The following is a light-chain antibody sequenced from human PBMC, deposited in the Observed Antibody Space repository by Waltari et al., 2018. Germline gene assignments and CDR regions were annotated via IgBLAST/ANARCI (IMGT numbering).Light chain of an antibody. CDR1: SSDVGGYNY. CDR2: DVS. Sequence: QSALTQPASVSGSPGQSITISCTGTSSDVGGYNYVSWYQQHPGKAPKLMIYDVSKRPASGSKRFSGAKSGNTAALTVSGVQAEDEAEYYGSSYTSSSTWVFGGGTKLTVL. V-gene: IGLV2-14*01. CDR3: SSYTSSSTWV. J-gene: IGLJ2*01.